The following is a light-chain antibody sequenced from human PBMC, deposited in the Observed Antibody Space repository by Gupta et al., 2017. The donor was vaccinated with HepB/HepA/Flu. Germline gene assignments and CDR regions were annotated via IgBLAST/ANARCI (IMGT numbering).Light chain of an antibody. J-gene: IGKJ3*01. Sequence: EIVLTPSPGTLSLSPGERATLSCRASQSVSSSYLAWYQQKPGQAPRLLIYGASSRATGIPDRFSGGGSGTDFTLTISRLEPEDFAAYYCQQYGSSRFTFGPGTKVDIK. V-gene: IGKV3-20*01. CDR2: GAS. CDR1: QSVSSSY. CDR3: QQYGSSRFT.